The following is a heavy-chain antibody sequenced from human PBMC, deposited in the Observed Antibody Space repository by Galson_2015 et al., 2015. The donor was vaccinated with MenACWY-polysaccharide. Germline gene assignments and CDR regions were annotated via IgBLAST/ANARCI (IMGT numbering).Heavy chain of an antibody. D-gene: IGHD6-13*01. CDR3: ARNPSRLDIAAASH. CDR2: IRNDGRK. Sequence: SLRLSCAGSGFNFGGNGLPWVRQAPGKGLEWVALIRNDGRKHYPDAAKGRFTISRDNSKNTLYLQMNSLRPEDTAVYYCARNPSRLDIAAASHWGQGALVSVSS. J-gene: IGHJ4*02. CDR1: GFNFGGNG. V-gene: IGHV3-30*02.